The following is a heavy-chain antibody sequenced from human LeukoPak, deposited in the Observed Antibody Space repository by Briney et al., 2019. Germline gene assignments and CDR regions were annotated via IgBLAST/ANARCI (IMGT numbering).Heavy chain of an antibody. J-gene: IGHJ4*02. CDR2: ISYDGSNK. CDR3: ARVKEAAAGRIFFDY. Sequence: PGGSLRLSCAASGFTFSSCSMNWVRQAPGKGLEWVAVISYDGSNKYYADSVKGRFTISRDNSKNTLYLQMNSLRAEDTAVYYCARVKEAAAGRIFFDYWGQGTLVTVSS. D-gene: IGHD6-13*01. V-gene: IGHV3-30*03. CDR1: GFTFSSCS.